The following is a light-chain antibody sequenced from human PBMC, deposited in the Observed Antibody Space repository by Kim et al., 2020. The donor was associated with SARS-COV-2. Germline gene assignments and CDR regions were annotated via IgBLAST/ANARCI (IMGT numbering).Light chain of an antibody. J-gene: IGLJ3*02. V-gene: IGLV2-23*02. CDR1: SSDVGSYNL. Sequence: QSALTQPASVSGSPGQSITISCTGTSSDVGSYNLVSWYQQHPGKAPKLMIYEVSKRPSGVSNRFSGSKSGNTASLTISGLQAEDEADYYCCSYAGSSTWGWVFGGGTQLTVL. CDR2: EVS. CDR3: CSYAGSSTWGWV.